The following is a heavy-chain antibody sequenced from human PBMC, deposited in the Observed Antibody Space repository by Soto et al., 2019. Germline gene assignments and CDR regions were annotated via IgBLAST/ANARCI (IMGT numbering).Heavy chain of an antibody. D-gene: IGHD3-16*01. CDR1: GYSLTSYW. Sequence: EVQLVQSGAEVKKPGESLKISCKGSGYSLTSYWMPWVRQMRGQGLEWMGIIYPGDSDVTYSPSFQGQVTISADKSINAAYLQWSSLKASDTAMYYCARQWGSHTYLDYWGQGTLVTVSS. CDR3: ARQWGSHTYLDY. J-gene: IGHJ4*02. CDR2: IYPGDSDV. V-gene: IGHV5-51*01.